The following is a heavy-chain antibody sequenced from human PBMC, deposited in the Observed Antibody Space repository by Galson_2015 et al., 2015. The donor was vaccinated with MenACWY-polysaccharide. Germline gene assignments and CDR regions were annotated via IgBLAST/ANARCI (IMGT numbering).Heavy chain of an antibody. V-gene: IGHV3-74*01. D-gene: IGHD3-10*01. Sequence: SLRLSCAASGLTFSNNWTHWVRHAPGEGLVWVSRINRDASSTAYADSVKGRFTISRDNAKNTLYLQMNSLRVEDTAVYYCVGPLGRGGTGAYGMDAWGQGTTVTVSS. CDR1: GLTFSNNW. J-gene: IGHJ6*02. CDR2: INRDASST. CDR3: VGPLGRGGTGAYGMDA.